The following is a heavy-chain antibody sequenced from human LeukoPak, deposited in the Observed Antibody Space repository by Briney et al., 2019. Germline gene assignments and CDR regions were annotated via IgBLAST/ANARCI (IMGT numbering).Heavy chain of an antibody. Sequence: SETLSLTCTVSGDSINGYHWTWLRLPAGKGLEWIGRLYTRGSPNYNPSLSSRVTMSLDATKNQFSLKLSSVTAADTAVYYCARDVARGLRFLDPWGQGTLVTVSS. CDR1: GDSINGYH. D-gene: IGHD3-3*01. V-gene: IGHV4-4*07. CDR3: ARDVARGLRFLDP. J-gene: IGHJ5*02. CDR2: LYTRGSP.